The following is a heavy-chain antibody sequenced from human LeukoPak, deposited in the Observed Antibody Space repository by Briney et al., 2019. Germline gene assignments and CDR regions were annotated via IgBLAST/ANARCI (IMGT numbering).Heavy chain of an antibody. J-gene: IGHJ4*02. Sequence: GGSLRLSCAASGFTFSSCEMNWVRQAPGKGLEWVSVFYVGGATYYADSVKGRFTISRDNSENTLYLQMKSLRAEDTAVCYCARGDGYNFFDYWGQGTLDTVSS. CDR2: FYVGGAT. V-gene: IGHV3-53*01. CDR3: ARGDGYNFFDY. CDR1: GFTFSSCE. D-gene: IGHD5-24*01.